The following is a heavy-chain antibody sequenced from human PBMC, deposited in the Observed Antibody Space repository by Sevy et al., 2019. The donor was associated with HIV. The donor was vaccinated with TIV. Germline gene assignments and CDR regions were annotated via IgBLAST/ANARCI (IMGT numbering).Heavy chain of an antibody. J-gene: IGHJ6*02. CDR1: GYTFSGYD. Sequence: ASVKVSCKASGYTFSGYDINWVRQATGQGLEWMGWMNPDSGRRGYAPKYQGRVTMTTNTSIDTASMELRRLRSEDSDVYYCARADLDSSTFFYYYGMDVWGQGTTVTVSS. CDR3: ARADLDSSTFFYYYGMDV. CDR2: MNPDSGRR. V-gene: IGHV1-8*02. D-gene: IGHD6-13*01.